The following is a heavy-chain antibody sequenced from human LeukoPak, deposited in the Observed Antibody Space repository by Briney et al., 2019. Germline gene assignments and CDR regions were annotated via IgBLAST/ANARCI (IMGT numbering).Heavy chain of an antibody. CDR3: ARDPGRDYGAGGYYYYGMDV. J-gene: IGHJ6*02. CDR1: GYTFTSYG. Sequence: GASVKVSCKASGYTFTSYGISWVRQAPGQGLEWMGWISAYNGNTNYAQKLQGRVTMTTDTSTSTAYMELRSLRSDDTAVYYCARDPGRDYGAGGYYYYGMDVWGQGTTVTVSS. V-gene: IGHV1-18*01. CDR2: ISAYNGNT. D-gene: IGHD4-17*01.